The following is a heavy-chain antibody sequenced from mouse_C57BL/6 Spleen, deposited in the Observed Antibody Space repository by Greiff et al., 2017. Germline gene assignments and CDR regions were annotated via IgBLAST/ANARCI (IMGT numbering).Heavy chain of an antibody. J-gene: IGHJ4*01. CDR1: GYTFTSYW. V-gene: IGHV1-55*01. Sequence: QVQLQQPGAELVKPGASVKMSCKASGYTFTSYWITWVKQRPGQGLEWIGDIYPGSGSTNHNEKFKSKATLTVDTSSSTAYMQLSSLTSEDSAVYYCARSLPSYAMDYWGQGTSVTVSS. CDR3: ARSLPSYAMDY. CDR2: IYPGSGST. D-gene: IGHD5-5*01.